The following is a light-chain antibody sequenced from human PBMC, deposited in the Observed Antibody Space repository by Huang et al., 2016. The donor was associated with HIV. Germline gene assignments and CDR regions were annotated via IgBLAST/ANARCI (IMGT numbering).Light chain of an antibody. V-gene: IGKV3-11*01. CDR1: QSVSSF. CDR3: QQRGHWPLT. Sequence: DIVLTQSPATLSLSPGERVTLSCRASQSVSSFLACYQHKPGQAPRLLIYDASNRATGIPARFSGSGSGTDFTLTISSLEPEDFAVYYCQQRGHWPLTFGGGTKVEIK. CDR2: DAS. J-gene: IGKJ4*01.